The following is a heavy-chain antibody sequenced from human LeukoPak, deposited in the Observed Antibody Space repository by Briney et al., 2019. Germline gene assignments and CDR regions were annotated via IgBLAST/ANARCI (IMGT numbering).Heavy chain of an antibody. CDR1: GFTFSSYG. V-gene: IGHV3-33*01. J-gene: IGHJ4*02. Sequence: PGGSLRLSCAASGFTFSSYGMHWVRQAPGKGLEWVAVIWYDGSNKYYADSVKGRFTISRDNAKNSLYLQMSSLRAEDTAVYYCARWVERYKYYFDYWGQGTLVTVSS. D-gene: IGHD1-1*01. CDR2: IWYDGSNK. CDR3: ARWVERYKYYFDY.